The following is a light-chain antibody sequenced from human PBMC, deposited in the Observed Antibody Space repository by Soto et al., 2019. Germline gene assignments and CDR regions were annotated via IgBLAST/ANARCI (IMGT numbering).Light chain of an antibody. V-gene: IGKV3-15*01. CDR3: QQYAKWPWT. J-gene: IGKJ1*01. Sequence: EIVLTQSPGTLSLSPGERASLSCRASQSVSSYLAWYQQKPGQAPRLLIYAGSTRATGIPASFSGGGSGTEFTLTISSLQSEDFAVYYCQQYAKWPWTFGQGTKVDIK. CDR2: AGS. CDR1: QSVSSY.